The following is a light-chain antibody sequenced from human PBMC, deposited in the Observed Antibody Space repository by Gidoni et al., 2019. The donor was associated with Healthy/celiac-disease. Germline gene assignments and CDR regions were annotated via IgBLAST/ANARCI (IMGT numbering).Light chain of an antibody. CDR2: DAS. CDR3: QQYDNLPLT. J-gene: IGKJ4*01. CDR1: QDISHY. V-gene: IGKV1-33*01. Sequence: DIQMTQSPSSLSASVGDRVTTTCQASQDISHYLNWYQQKPGKAPKLLIYDASTLETGVPSRFSGSGSGTDFTFTISSLQPEDSATYYCQQYDNLPLTFGGGTKVEIK.